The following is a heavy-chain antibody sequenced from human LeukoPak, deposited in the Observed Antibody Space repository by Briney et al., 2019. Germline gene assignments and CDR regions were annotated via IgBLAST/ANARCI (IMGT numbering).Heavy chain of an antibody. V-gene: IGHV4-59*08. D-gene: IGHD4-17*01. J-gene: IGHJ4*02. Sequence: SETLSLTCTVSGGSISSYYWSWIRQPPGKGLEWIGYIYYSGSTNYNPSLKSRVTISVDTSKNQFSLKLSSVTAADTAVYYCARYLRPLHFDYWGQGTLVTVSS. CDR2: IYYSGST. CDR3: ARYLRPLHFDY. CDR1: GGSISSYY.